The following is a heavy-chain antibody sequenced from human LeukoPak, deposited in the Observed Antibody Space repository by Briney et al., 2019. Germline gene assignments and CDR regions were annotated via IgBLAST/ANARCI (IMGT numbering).Heavy chain of an antibody. Sequence: GASVKVSCKASGYTFTGYYMHWVRQAPGQGLEWMGWINPNSGGTNYAQKFQGRVTMTRDTSISTAYMELSRLRSDDTAVYYCASLWELMGEDAFDIWGQGTMVTVSS. CDR1: GYTFTGYY. CDR2: INPNSGGT. D-gene: IGHD1-26*01. J-gene: IGHJ3*02. CDR3: ASLWELMGEDAFDI. V-gene: IGHV1-2*02.